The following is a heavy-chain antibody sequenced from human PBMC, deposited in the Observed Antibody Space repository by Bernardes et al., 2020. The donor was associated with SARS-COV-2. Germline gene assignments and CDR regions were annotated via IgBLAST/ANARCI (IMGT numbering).Heavy chain of an antibody. J-gene: IGHJ4*02. CDR1: GFTFSSYS. D-gene: IGHD3-10*01. Sequence: GGSLRLSRAASGFTFSSYSMNWVRQAPGKGLEWVSSISSSSSYIYYADSVKGRFTISRDNAKNSLYLQMNSLRAEDTAVYYCARDGVALLWFGESGLVDYWGQGTLVTVSS. CDR2: ISSSSSYI. V-gene: IGHV3-21*01. CDR3: ARDGVALLWFGESGLVDY.